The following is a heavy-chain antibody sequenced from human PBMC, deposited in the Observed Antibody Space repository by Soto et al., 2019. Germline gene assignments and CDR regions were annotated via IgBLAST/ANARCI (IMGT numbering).Heavy chain of an antibody. CDR1: GYTFTSYA. J-gene: IGHJ6*02. CDR2: INAGNGNT. CDR3: AGGRIVVVPAAPAYYYYGMDV. Sequence: ASVKVSCKASGYTFTSYAMHWVRQAPGQRLEWMGWINAGNGNTKYSQKFQGRVTITRDTSASTAYIELSSLRSEDTAVYYCAGGRIVVVPAAPAYYYYGMDVWGQGTTVTVSS. D-gene: IGHD2-2*01. V-gene: IGHV1-3*01.